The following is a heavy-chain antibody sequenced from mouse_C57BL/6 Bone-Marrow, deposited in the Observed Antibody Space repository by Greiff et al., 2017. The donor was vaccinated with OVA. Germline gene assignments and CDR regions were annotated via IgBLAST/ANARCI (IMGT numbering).Heavy chain of an antibody. CDR1: GFSLTSYG. J-gene: IGHJ3*01. V-gene: IGHV2-4*01. CDR3: GSYRFAY. CDR2: IWRGGST. Sequence: QVQLQQSGPGLVQPSPSLSITCTVSGFSLTSYGVHWVRQPPGKGLEWLGVIWRGGSTAYNAGFISRMGISKDNSKSQFFFKMNSLQADDTAIYYCGSYRFAYWGQGTLVTVSA. D-gene: IGHD1-1*01.